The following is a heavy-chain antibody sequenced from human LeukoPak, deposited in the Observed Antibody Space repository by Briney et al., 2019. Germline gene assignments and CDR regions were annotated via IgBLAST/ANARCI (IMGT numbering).Heavy chain of an antibody. Sequence: GGSLRLSCAVSAFTFSNHGMSWVRQAPGKGLECVSTISSDGGRTYYADSVKGRFTISRDNSKNMVYLQMDSLRAEDTATYFCAKLNSYGDYWGQGTLITISS. CDR1: AFTFSNHG. CDR3: AKLNSYGDY. V-gene: IGHV3-23*01. D-gene: IGHD5-18*01. CDR2: ISSDGGRT. J-gene: IGHJ4*02.